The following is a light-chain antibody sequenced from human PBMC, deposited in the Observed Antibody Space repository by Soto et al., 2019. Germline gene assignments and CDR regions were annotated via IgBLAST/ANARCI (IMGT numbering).Light chain of an antibody. J-gene: IGLJ1*01. CDR3: QSYDSSLGV. V-gene: IGLV1-40*01. CDR1: SSNIGAGYD. CDR2: GNS. Sequence: QPVLTQPPSVSGAPGQRVTISCTGSSSNIGAGYDVHWYQQLPGTAPKLLIYGNSNRPSGVPDRFSGSKSGTSASLAITGLQAEDEADYYCQSYDSSLGVFGTGTKLNVL.